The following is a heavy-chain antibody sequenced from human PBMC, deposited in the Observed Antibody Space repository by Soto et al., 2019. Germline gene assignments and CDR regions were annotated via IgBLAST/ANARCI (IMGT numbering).Heavy chain of an antibody. J-gene: IGHJ5*02. CDR3: ARDPKKWLPNTWFDP. CDR2: INPNSGGT. Sequence: ASVKVSCKASGYTFTGYYMHWVRQAPGQGLEWMGWINPNSGGTNYAQKFQGRVTMTRDTSISTAYMELSRLRSDDTAVYYCARDPKKWLPNTWFDPWGQGTLVTVSS. D-gene: IGHD3-22*01. V-gene: IGHV1-2*02. CDR1: GYTFTGYY.